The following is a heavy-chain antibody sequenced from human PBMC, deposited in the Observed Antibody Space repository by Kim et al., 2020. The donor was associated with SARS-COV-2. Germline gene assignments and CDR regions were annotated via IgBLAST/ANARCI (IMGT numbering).Heavy chain of an antibody. J-gene: IGHJ4*02. CDR3: ARDIAHYYGSGSYFGY. CDR2: INWNSGST. D-gene: IGHD3-10*01. CDR1: GFTFDDYA. V-gene: IGHV3-9*01. Sequence: GGSLRLSCAASGFTFDDYAIHLVRQPPGKGLEWVSGINWNSGSTGYADSVKGRFTISRDNARNSLYLEMNRLRADDTALYFCARDIAHYYGSGSYFGYWGQGTQVTVSS.